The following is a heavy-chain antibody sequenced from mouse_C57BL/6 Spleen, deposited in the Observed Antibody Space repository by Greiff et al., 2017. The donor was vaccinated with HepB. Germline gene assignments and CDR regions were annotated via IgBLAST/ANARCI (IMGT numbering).Heavy chain of an antibody. J-gene: IGHJ1*03. D-gene: IGHD1-1*01. Sequence: EVKVEESGEGLVKPGGSLKLSCAASGFTFSSYAMSWVRQTPEKRLEWVAYISSGGDYIYYADTVKGRFTISRDNARNTLYLQMSSLKSEDTAMYYCTRDQPHYYGSSYWYFDVWGTGTTVTVSS. CDR2: ISSGGDYI. V-gene: IGHV5-9-1*02. CDR3: TRDQPHYYGSSYWYFDV. CDR1: GFTFSSYA.